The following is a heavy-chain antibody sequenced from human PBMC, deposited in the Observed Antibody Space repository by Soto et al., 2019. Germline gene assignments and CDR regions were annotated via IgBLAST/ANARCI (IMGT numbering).Heavy chain of an antibody. J-gene: IGHJ5*02. CDR3: AGALGYRGSSSAS. V-gene: IGHV1-18*01. Sequence: QVQLVQSGAEVKKPGASVKVSCKASGYTFTSYGISWVRQAPGQGLEWMGWISAYNGNTNYAQKLQGRVTMTTDTPTDPAYRALGTLMSDARAVYYCAGALGYRGSSSASWGQGPLFPFPS. CDR2: ISAYNGNT. CDR1: GYTFTSYG. D-gene: IGHD1-26*01.